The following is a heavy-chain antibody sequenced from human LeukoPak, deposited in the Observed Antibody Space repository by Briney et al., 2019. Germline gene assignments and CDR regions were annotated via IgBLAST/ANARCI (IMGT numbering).Heavy chain of an antibody. D-gene: IGHD6-6*01. CDR1: GDSIPSYY. CDR2: ILYTGSA. CDR3: ARVRRVSSSYSTNYYYMDV. Sequence: PSETLSLTCNVSGDSIPSYYWSWIRRPPGERLEWIGFILYTGSANYNPSLESRISISVDTSKSQFSLTVKSVTAADTAVYYCARVRRVSSSYSTNYYYMDVWGKGTTVTVSS. V-gene: IGHV4-59*01. J-gene: IGHJ6*03.